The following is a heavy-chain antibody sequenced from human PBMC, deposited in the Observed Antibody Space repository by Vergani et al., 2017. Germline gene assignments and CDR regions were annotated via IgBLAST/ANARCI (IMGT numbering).Heavy chain of an antibody. CDR3: ATPRLRFSYYYYYGMDV. Sequence: QVQLVQSGAEVKKPGASVKVSCKVSGYTLTELSMHWVRQAPGKGLEWMGGFDPEDGETIYAQKFQGRVTMTEDTATDTAYMGLSSLRSEDTAVYYFATPRLRFSYYYYYGMDVWGQGTTVTVSS. J-gene: IGHJ6*02. D-gene: IGHD5-12*01. V-gene: IGHV1-24*01. CDR1: GYTLTELS. CDR2: FDPEDGET.